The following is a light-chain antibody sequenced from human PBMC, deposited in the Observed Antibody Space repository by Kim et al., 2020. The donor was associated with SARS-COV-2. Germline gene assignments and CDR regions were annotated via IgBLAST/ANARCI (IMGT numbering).Light chain of an antibody. J-gene: IGKJ2*01. Sequence: AAVGDRVTITCRASQSISSYLNWDQQKPGKAPNLLIYDASSLQSGVPSRFSGSGSGIDFTLTINSLQPEDFATYYCQQSYSTPRTFGRGTKVDIK. CDR2: DAS. CDR3: QQSYSTPRT. V-gene: IGKV1-39*01. CDR1: QSISSY.